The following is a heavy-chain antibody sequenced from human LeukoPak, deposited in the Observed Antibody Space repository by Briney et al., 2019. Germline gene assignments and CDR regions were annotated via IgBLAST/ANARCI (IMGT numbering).Heavy chain of an antibody. CDR2: ISYSGST. Sequence: SETLSLTCTVSGGSISSYYWSWIRQPPGKGLEWIGSISYSGSTYYNPSLKSRVTISVDTSKNQFSLKLSSVTAADTAVYYCARNYYDSSGYYPYFFDYWGQGTLVTVSS. CDR1: GGSISSYY. CDR3: ARNYYDSSGYYPYFFDY. V-gene: IGHV4-59*05. D-gene: IGHD3-22*01. J-gene: IGHJ4*02.